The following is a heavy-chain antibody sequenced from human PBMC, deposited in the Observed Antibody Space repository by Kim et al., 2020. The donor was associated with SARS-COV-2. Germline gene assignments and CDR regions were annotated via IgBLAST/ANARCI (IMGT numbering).Heavy chain of an antibody. CDR3: ARAYYYDSSGYS. V-gene: IGHV1-69*01. J-gene: IGHJ5*02. D-gene: IGHD3-22*01. Sequence: NDEQKFQGRVTITADESTSTAYMELSSLRSEDTAVYYCARAYYYDSSGYSWGQGTLVTVSS.